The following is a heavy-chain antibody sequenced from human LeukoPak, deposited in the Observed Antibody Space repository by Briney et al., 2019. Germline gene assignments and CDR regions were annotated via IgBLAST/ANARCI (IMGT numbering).Heavy chain of an antibody. CDR2: ISYDGSNK. Sequence: GGSLRLSCAASGFTFSSYGMHWVRQAPGKGLEWAAVISYDGSNKYYADSVKGRFTISRDNSKNTLYLQMNSLRAEDTAVYYCAKDRSSGYPGDYWGQGTLVTVSS. CDR3: AKDRSSGYPGDY. D-gene: IGHD3-22*01. CDR1: GFTFSSYG. V-gene: IGHV3-30*18. J-gene: IGHJ4*02.